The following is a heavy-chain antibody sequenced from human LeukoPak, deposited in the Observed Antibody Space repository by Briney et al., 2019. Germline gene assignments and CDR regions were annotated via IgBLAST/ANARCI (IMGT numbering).Heavy chain of an antibody. CDR1: GFTFDDYA. D-gene: IGHD3-3*01. V-gene: IGHV3-9*01. CDR2: ISWDSGSI. J-gene: IGHJ4*02. Sequence: SLRLSCAASGFTFDDYAMHWVRQAPGKGLEWVSGISWDSGSIGYADSVKGRFTISRDNAKNSLYLQMNSLRAEDTALYYCAKVDFWSGYYYFDYWGQGTLVTVSS. CDR3: AKVDFWSGYYYFDY.